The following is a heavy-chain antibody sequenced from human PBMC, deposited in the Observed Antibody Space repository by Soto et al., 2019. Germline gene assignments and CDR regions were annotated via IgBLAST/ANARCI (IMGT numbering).Heavy chain of an antibody. CDR2: INHSRAT. CDR3: ARGLDFYGSGSPDLNGY. J-gene: IGHJ4*02. V-gene: IGHV4-61*01. D-gene: IGHD3-10*01. CDR1: GGSVSGASYY. Sequence: QVQLQESGPGLVQPSETLSLTCTVSGGSVSGASYYWSWIRQLPGKGLEWIGNINHSRATNYNPSRKTRATISIDTSKKQFSLKLTSVTSAGTAVYYCARGLDFYGSGSPDLNGYWGQGTLVTVSS.